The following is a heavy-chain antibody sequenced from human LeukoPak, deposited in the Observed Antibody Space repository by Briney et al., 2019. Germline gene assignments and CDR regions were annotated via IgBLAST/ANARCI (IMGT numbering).Heavy chain of an antibody. Sequence: GGSLRLSCAASGFTFSSYSMNWVRQAPGKGLEWVSYISGSSSTIYYADSVKGRFSISRDNAKNSLYPQMNSLRAEDAAVYFCARDRSYYYMDVWGKGTTVTVSS. CDR1: GFTFSSYS. D-gene: IGHD3-10*01. CDR2: ISGSSSTI. V-gene: IGHV3-48*01. J-gene: IGHJ6*03. CDR3: ARDRSYYYMDV.